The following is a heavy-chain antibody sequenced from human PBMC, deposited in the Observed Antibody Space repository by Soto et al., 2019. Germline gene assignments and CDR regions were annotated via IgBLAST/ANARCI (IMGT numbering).Heavy chain of an antibody. D-gene: IGHD3-10*01. J-gene: IGHJ4*02. CDR1: GDSISNGYYT. V-gene: IGHV4-30-4*01. Sequence: QVQLQESGPGLVEPSQTLSLTCTVSGDSISNGYYTWSWIRQPPGKDLEWIGHIYNSVNTYSNPSLKIRVTISADTSNNQFSLKLSSVTAADTAGYYCARGPSGDKVDYWGQGTLVTVSS. CDR2: IYNSVNT. CDR3: ARGPSGDKVDY.